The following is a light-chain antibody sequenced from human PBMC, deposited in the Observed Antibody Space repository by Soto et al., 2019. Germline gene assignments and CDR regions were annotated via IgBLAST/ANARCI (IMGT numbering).Light chain of an antibody. CDR3: QKYNSAPLT. J-gene: IGKJ1*01. CDR2: AAS. CDR1: QGISDS. Sequence: DIQMTQSPSSLSASVGDRVTITCLASQGISDSLAWYQQKPGTVPKLLIYAASTLQSGVPSRFSGRGSGTVFTLTISSLQPEDVATYYCQKYNSAPLTFGQGTKVDIK. V-gene: IGKV1-27*01.